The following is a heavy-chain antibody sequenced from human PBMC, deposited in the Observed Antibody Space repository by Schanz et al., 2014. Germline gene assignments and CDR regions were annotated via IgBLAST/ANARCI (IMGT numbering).Heavy chain of an antibody. D-gene: IGHD1-1*01. V-gene: IGHV3-74*01. CDR1: GFTFSSYW. Sequence: EEKKEETGGGLVKPGGSLRLSCAASGFTFSSYWMHWVRQAPGKGLVWVSRINPAGTFTNSSDSVKFLFPVSRDTTKSTLYLQMNTLRGEDTALYYCVRDVSWNIDYWGQGALVTVSS. J-gene: IGHJ4*02. CDR3: VRDVSWNIDY. CDR2: INPAGTFT.